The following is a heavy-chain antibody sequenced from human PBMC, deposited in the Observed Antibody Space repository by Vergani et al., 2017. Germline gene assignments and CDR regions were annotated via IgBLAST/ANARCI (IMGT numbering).Heavy chain of an antibody. D-gene: IGHD3-10*01. V-gene: IGHV3-21*04. CDR3: AKFVLTMVRGVTFDY. J-gene: IGHJ4*02. CDR1: GFTFSSYS. CDR2: ISSSSSYI. Sequence: EMQVVESGGGLAQPGGSLRLSCAASGFTFSSYSMNWVRQAPGKGLEWVSSISSSSSYIYYADSVKGRFTISRDNAKNSLYLQMNSLRAEDTAVYYCAKFVLTMVRGVTFDYWGQGTLVTVSS.